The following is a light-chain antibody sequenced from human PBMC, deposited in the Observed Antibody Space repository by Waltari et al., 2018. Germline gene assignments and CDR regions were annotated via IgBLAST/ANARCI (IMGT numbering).Light chain of an antibody. J-gene: IGLJ2*01. V-gene: IGLV3-19*01. CDR1: SLRSYY. CDR2: GKN. Sequence: SSELTQDPVVSVALGQTVRITCQGDSLRSYYASWYQQKPGQAPVLFIYGKNNRPTGIPDRFSGSSSGNTASLTITGAQAEDEADYYCNSRDSSGNHLVFGGGTKLTVL. CDR3: NSRDSSGNHLV.